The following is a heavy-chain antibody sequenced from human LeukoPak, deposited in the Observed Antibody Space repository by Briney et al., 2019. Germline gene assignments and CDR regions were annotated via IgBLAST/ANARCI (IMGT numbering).Heavy chain of an antibody. CDR2: IYYSGST. CDR1: GGSISSYY. CDR3: ARDPGLSTTVVTAGYYYYGMDV. D-gene: IGHD4-23*01. Sequence: SETLSLTCTVSGGSISSYYWSWIRQPPGKGLEWIGYIYYSGSTNCNPSLKSRVTISVDTSKNQFSLKLSSVTAADTAVYYCARDPGLSTTVVTAGYYYYGMDVWGQGTTVTVSS. J-gene: IGHJ6*02. V-gene: IGHV4-59*01.